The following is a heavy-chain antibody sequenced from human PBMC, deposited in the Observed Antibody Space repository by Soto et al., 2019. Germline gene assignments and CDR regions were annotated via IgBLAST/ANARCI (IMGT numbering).Heavy chain of an antibody. CDR2: IYYSGST. Sequence: PSETLSLTCTVSGGSISSSSYYWGWIRQPPGKGLEWIGSIYYSGSTYYNPSLKSRVTISVDTSKNQFSLKLSSVTAADTAVYYCARPMSESDSSGLSGDYWGQGTLVTVSS. V-gene: IGHV4-39*01. J-gene: IGHJ4*02. CDR3: ARPMSESDSSGLSGDY. D-gene: IGHD3-22*01. CDR1: GGSISSSSYY.